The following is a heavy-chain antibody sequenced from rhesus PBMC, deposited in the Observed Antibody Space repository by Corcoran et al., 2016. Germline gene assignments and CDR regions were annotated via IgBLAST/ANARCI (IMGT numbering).Heavy chain of an antibody. CDR2: ISNGCGST. CDR1: GFTFSDYY. Sequence: EVQLVESGGGLAKPGGSLRLSCAASGFTFSDYYMHWVRLASGKGLEWFSRISNGCGSTWYADSVKGRFTISRENAKNTLYLQMDSLRAEDTALYYCARAVCTGSGCYGDHWGQGVLVTVSS. D-gene: IGHD2-21*01. CDR3: ARAVCTGSGCYGDH. V-gene: IGHV3-59*01. J-gene: IGHJ4*01.